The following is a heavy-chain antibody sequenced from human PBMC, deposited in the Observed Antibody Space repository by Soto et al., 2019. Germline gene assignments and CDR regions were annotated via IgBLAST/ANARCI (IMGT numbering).Heavy chain of an antibody. CDR1: GFTFSSYA. CDR2: ISYDGSNK. V-gene: IGHV3-30-3*01. J-gene: IGHJ6*02. Sequence: QVQLVESGGGVVQPGRSLRLSCAASGFTFSSYAMHWFSQAPGQGLEWVALISYDGSNKYYADSVKGRFTISRDNSKNTLYLQMNSLRPEDTAVYHCARDQGGTTLYYHGMDVWGQGTTVTVSS. D-gene: IGHD1-7*01. CDR3: ARDQGGTTLYYHGMDV.